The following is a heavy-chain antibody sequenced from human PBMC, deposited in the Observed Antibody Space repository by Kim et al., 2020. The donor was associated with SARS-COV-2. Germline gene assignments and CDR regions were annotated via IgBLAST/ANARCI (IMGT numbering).Heavy chain of an antibody. V-gene: IGHV3-7*01. D-gene: IGHD6-25*01. CDR3: AAKAGSRDY. CDR2: SEK. J-gene: IGHJ4*02. Sequence: SEKYYVDSVKGRFTISRDNAKNSLYLQMNSLRAEDTAVYYCAAKAGSRDYWGQGTLVTVSS.